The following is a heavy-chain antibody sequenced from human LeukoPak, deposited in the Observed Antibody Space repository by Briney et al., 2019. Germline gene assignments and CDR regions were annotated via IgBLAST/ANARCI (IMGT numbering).Heavy chain of an antibody. V-gene: IGHV4-39*01. Sequence: KPSETLSLTCSVSGVSISSSRYYWGWIRQPPGMGLEWIGSIFYSGSTYYNPSLKSRVTMSVDTSKNQFSLNLSSVTAADTAVYYCARLFPEEQIDYWGQGALVTVSS. CDR2: IFYSGST. D-gene: IGHD1/OR15-1a*01. CDR1: GVSISSSRYY. J-gene: IGHJ4*02. CDR3: ARLFPEEQIDY.